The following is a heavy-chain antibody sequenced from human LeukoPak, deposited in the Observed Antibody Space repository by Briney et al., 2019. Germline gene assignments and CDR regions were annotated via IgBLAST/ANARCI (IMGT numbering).Heavy chain of an antibody. CDR1: GGSISSGSYY. CDR2: ISSSGSTI. V-gene: IGHV3-11*01. J-gene: IGHJ1*01. Sequence: PSQTLSLTCTVSGGSISSGSYYMSWIRQAPGKGLEWVSYISSSGSTIYYADSVKGRFTISRDNAKNSLYLQMNSLRAEDTAVYYCAITYSSSWYEYFQHWGQGTLVTVSS. D-gene: IGHD6-13*01. CDR3: AITYSSSWYEYFQH.